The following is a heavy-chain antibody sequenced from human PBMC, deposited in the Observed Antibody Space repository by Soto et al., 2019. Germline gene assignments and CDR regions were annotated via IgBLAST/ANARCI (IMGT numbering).Heavy chain of an antibody. Sequence: ASVKVACKASGYNFMPYGVNWVRQAPGQGLEWMGWISPWKGNTNYAQSFQGRVTMTTDTSTSTAYMELRSLTSDDTAVYYCARDLDPSGSYYTDYWGPGTLVTVSS. V-gene: IGHV1-18*04. CDR3: ARDLDPSGSYYTDY. J-gene: IGHJ4*02. CDR2: ISPWKGNT. D-gene: IGHD3-10*01. CDR1: GYNFMPYG.